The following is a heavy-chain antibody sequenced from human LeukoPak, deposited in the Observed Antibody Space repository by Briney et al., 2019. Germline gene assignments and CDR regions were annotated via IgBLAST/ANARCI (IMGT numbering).Heavy chain of an antibody. Sequence: ASVKVSCKASGFTFTSCCVHWVRQAPGQGLEWMGIINPSDGTTRHAQKFQGRATMARDTSTNTVYTELSSLRSDDTALYYCAKEPNSGTYYFDNWGQGTLVTVSS. CDR3: AKEPNSGTYYFDN. J-gene: IGHJ4*02. CDR2: INPSDGTT. V-gene: IGHV1-46*01. D-gene: IGHD1-26*01. CDR1: GFTFTSCC.